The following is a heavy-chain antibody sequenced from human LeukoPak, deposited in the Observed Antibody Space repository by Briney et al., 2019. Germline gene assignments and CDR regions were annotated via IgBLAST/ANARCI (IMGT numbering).Heavy chain of an antibody. CDR2: INHSGST. Sequence: SETLSLTCTVSGGSISSYYWSWIRQPPGKGLEWIGEINHSGSTNYNPSLKSRVTISVDTSKNQFSLKLSSVTAADTAVYYCARERITMIVVAGIDYWGQGTLVTVSS. CDR1: GGSISSYY. J-gene: IGHJ4*02. CDR3: ARERITMIVVAGIDY. D-gene: IGHD3-22*01. V-gene: IGHV4-34*01.